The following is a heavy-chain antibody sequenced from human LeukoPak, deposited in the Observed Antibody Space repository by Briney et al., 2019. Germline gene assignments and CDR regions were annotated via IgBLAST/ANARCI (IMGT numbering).Heavy chain of an antibody. J-gene: IGHJ3*02. D-gene: IGHD5-12*01. CDR1: GFTFSSYS. V-gene: IGHV3-21*01. CDR2: ISSSSSYI. CDR3: ARVYSGYDHDAFDI. Sequence: GGSLRLSCAASGFTFSSYSMNWVRQAPGKGLEWVSSISSSSSYIYYADSVKGRFTISRDNAKNSLYLQMNSLRAEDTAVYYCARVYSGYDHDAFDIWGQGTMVTVSS.